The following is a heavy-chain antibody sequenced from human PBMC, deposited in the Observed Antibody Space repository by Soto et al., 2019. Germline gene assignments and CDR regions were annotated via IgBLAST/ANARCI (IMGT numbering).Heavy chain of an antibody. CDR2: INPNSGGT. D-gene: IGHD2-2*01. V-gene: IGHV1-2*02. J-gene: IGHJ6*02. Sequence: ASVKKASKVSGYTFIGHNVDSGRQAHGQGLKSLEWINPNSGGTNYAQKLQGRVTMTRDTSISTAYMELSRPRSDDTAVYYCARSLSPIVVVPAARAAGMDVWGQGTTVTVSS. CDR1: GYTFIGHN. CDR3: ARSLSPIVVVPAARAAGMDV.